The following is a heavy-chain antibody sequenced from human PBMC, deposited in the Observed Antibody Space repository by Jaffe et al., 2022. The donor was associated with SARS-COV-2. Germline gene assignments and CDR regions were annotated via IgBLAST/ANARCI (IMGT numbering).Heavy chain of an antibody. D-gene: IGHD3-3*01. CDR1: GFTFGDYV. CDR2: IRNKAYGGTT. CDR3: TRVYDFWSGMEYYHYGMDV. Sequence: EVQLVESGGGLVQPGRSLRLSCTTSGFTFGDYVMSWVRQAPGKGLQWVGFIRNKAYGGTTEYAASVKGRFTISRDDSKSIAYMQMNSLKSEDTGVYYCTRVYDFWSGMEYYHYGMDVWGQGTTVTVSS. V-gene: IGHV3-49*04. J-gene: IGHJ6*02.